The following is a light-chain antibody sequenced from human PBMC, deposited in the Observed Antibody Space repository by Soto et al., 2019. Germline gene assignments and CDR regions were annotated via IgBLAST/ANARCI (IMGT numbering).Light chain of an antibody. CDR1: QSVSSSY. CDR2: GAS. CDR3: QQYGNSPYT. V-gene: IGKV3-20*01. J-gene: IGKJ2*01. Sequence: EIVLTQSPGTLSLSPGERATLSCRASQSVSSSYLAWYQQKPGQTPRLLIYGASSRATGIPDRFSGSGSGTDFTRTISRLEPEDVAVYYCQQYGNSPYTFGQGTKLEIK.